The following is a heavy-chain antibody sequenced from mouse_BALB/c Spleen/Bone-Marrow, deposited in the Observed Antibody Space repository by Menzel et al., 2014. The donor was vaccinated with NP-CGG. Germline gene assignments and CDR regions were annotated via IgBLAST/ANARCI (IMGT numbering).Heavy chain of an antibody. CDR3: ARGGAFAY. CDR2: IDPANGNT. CDR1: GFNIKDTY. V-gene: IGHV14-3*02. J-gene: IGHJ3*01. Sequence: EVQLQESGAELVKPGASVKLSCTASGFNIKDTYMHWVKQRPEQGLEWIGRIDPANGNTKYDPKFQGKATITADTPSNTAYLQLSSLPSEDTAVYYCARGGAFAYWGQGTLVTVSA.